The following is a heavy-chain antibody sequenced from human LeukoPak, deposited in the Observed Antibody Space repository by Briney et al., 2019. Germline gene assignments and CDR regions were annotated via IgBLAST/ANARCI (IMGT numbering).Heavy chain of an antibody. V-gene: IGHV1-8*01. CDR1: GYTFTSYD. CDR2: MNPNSGNT. J-gene: IGHJ6*02. CDR3: ARVWDLQFPYYDFRSGPYGMDV. Sequence: ASVKVSCKASGYTFTSYDINWVRQATGQGLEWMGWMNPNSGNTGYAQKFQGRVTMTRNTSISTAYMELSSLRSEDTAVYYCARVWDLQFPYYDFRSGPYGMDVWGQGTTVTVSS. D-gene: IGHD3-3*01.